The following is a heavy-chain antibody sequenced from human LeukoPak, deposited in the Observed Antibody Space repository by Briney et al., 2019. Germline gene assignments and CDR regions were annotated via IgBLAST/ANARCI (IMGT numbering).Heavy chain of an antibody. J-gene: IGHJ4*02. V-gene: IGHV4-59*01. D-gene: IGHD2-15*01. CDR2: IYYSGST. CDR3: ARDVGGFDY. CDR1: GGSISSYY. Sequence: SETLSLTCTVSGGSISSYYWSWIRQPPGKGLEWIGYIYYSGSTNYNPSLKSRVTISVDTSKNQFSLKLSSVTAADTAVYYCARDVGGFDYGAREPWSPSPQ.